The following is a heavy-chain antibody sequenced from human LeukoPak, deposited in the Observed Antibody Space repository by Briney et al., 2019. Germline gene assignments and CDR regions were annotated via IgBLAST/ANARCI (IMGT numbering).Heavy chain of an antibody. J-gene: IGHJ4*02. V-gene: IGHV1-2*02. CDR3: ARDLRYCSGGSCYGRYGY. CDR2: INPNSGGT. Sequence: ASVKVSCKASGYTFTGYYMHWVRQAPGQGLEWMGWINPNSGGTNYAQKFQGRVTMTRGTSISTAYMELSRLRSDDTAVYYCARDLRYCSGGSCYGRYGYWGQGTLVTVSS. CDR1: GYTFTGYY. D-gene: IGHD2-15*01.